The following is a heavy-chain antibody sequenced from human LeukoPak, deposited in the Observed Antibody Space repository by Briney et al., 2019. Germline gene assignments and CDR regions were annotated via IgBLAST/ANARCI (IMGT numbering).Heavy chain of an antibody. D-gene: IGHD3-16*01. Sequence: SETLTLTCSVSGVSITSGSYYWGWIRQSAGKGLEWIGRVHSSGDIYHNAAFRSRAAVSGDASKNQFSLQLNSVTAADTAVYYCARGASPKDAVFFDYWGQGALITVSS. V-gene: IGHV4-61*02. CDR1: GVSITSGSYY. CDR3: ARGASPKDAVFFDY. CDR2: VHSSGDI. J-gene: IGHJ4*02.